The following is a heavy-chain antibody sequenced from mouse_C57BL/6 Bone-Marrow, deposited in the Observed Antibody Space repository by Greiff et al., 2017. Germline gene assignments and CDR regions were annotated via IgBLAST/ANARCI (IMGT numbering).Heavy chain of an antibody. CDR2: IHPNSGST. J-gene: IGHJ1*03. D-gene: IGHD1-1*01. Sequence: QVQLQQPGAELVKPGASVKLSCKASGYTFTSYWMHWVKQRPGQGLEWIGMIHPNSGSTNYNEKFTSKATLTVDKSSSAAYMQLSSLTSEDSAVYYCASPLYYYGSSYYWYFDVWGTGTTVTVSS. V-gene: IGHV1-64*01. CDR3: ASPLYYYGSSYYWYFDV. CDR1: GYTFTSYW.